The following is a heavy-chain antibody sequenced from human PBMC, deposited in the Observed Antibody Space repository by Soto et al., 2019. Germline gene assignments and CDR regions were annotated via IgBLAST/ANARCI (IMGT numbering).Heavy chain of an antibody. Sequence: QVHLVQSGAEVKKPGASVKVSCKGSGYAFTTYGITWVRQAPGQGLEWMGWISAHNGNTNYAQKLQGRVTVTRDTSTSTAYLELRSLRTDDTAVYYCARGRYGDYWGQGALVTVSS. CDR1: GYAFTTYG. CDR2: ISAHNGNT. J-gene: IGHJ4*02. V-gene: IGHV1-18*01. D-gene: IGHD1-1*01. CDR3: ARGRYGDY.